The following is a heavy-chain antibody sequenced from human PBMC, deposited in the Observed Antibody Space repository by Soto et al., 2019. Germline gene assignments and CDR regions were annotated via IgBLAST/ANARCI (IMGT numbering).Heavy chain of an antibody. CDR1: GGSFSGYY. J-gene: IGHJ6*02. CDR2: INHSGST. Sequence: SETLSLTCSVYGGSFSGYYWSWIRQPPGKGLEWIGEINHSGSTNYNPSLKSRVTISVDTSKNQFSLKLSSVTAADTAVYYCARAPLLGFWARRMDVWGQGTTVTVSS. V-gene: IGHV4-34*01. D-gene: IGHD3-16*01. CDR3: ARAPLLGFWARRMDV.